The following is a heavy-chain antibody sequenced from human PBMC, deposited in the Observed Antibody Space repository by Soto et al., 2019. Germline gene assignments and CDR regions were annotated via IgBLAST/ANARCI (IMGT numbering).Heavy chain of an antibody. J-gene: IGHJ3*02. CDR2: ISAYNGNT. Sequence: ASVKVSCKASGYTFTSYGISWVRQAPGQGLEWMGWISAYNGNTNYAQKLQGRVTMTTDTSTSTAYMELRSLRSDDTAVYYCARSGVRFLEWLPHDAFDIWGQGTMVTVSS. CDR3: ARSGVRFLEWLPHDAFDI. CDR1: GYTFTSYG. D-gene: IGHD3-3*01. V-gene: IGHV1-18*01.